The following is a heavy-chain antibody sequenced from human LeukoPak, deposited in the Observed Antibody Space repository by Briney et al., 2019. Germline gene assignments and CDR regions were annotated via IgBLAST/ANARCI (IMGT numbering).Heavy chain of an antibody. D-gene: IGHD4-17*01. CDR2: IYYSGST. V-gene: IGHV4-39*07. CDR3: ARVGDYGDFTGYFDY. CDR1: GGSISSSSYY. Sequence: SETLSLTCTVSGGSISSSSYYWGWIRQPPGKGLEWIGSIYYSGSTYYNPSLKSRVTISVDTSKNQFSLKLSSVTAADTAVYYCARVGDYGDFTGYFDYWGQGTLVTVSS. J-gene: IGHJ4*02.